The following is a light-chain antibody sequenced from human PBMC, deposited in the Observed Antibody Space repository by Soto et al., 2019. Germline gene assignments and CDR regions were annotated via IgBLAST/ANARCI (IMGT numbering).Light chain of an antibody. CDR2: SND. J-gene: IGLJ3*02. V-gene: IGLV1-44*01. CDR3: AAWEDSLNGWV. CDR1: SSNIGTSS. Sequence: QSVLAQPPSASGTPGQRVSISCSGSSSNIGTSSVNWYQHVPGAAPHLLIYSNDQRPLEVPDRFSGCRSGTSASLAISGLRGENGGDYYCAAWEDSLNGWVFGGGTKVTVL.